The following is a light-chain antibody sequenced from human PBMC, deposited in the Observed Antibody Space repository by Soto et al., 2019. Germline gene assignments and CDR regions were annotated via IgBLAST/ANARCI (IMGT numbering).Light chain of an antibody. V-gene: IGKV1-39*01. J-gene: IGKJ3*01. CDR3: QQSYSTPTT. Sequence: DIQMTQSPSSLSASVGDRVTITCRASQSISSYLNWYQQKPWKAPKLLIYAASSLQSGVPSRFSGSGSATDFTLTISSLQGEDFPTYYCQQSYSTPTTFGPGTKVDIK. CDR2: AAS. CDR1: QSISSY.